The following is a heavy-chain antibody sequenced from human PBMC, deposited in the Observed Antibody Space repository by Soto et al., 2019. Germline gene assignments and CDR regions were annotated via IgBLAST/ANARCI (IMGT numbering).Heavy chain of an antibody. D-gene: IGHD3-10*01. J-gene: IGHJ6*04. CDR3: PRDCPALRITMVRGLILLYYCCMDV. Sequence: ASVKVSCKASGYTFTSYGISWVRQAPGQGXEWMGWISAYNGNTNYAQKLQGRVTMTTDTSTSTAYMELRSLRSDDRAVYYCPRDCPALRITMVRGLILLYYCCMDVWGTGTTVTVS. CDR2: ISAYNGNT. CDR1: GYTFTSYG. V-gene: IGHV1-18*04.